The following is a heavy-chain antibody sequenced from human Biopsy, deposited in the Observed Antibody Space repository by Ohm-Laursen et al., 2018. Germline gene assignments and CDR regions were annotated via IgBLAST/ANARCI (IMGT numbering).Heavy chain of an antibody. Sequence: PSVKVSCKAPGGTFSNYGVNWVRQAPGHGLEWLGGNIPILGTGNSAQKLQDRVTVAANTSTSTATMELRSLRSDDTAVYYCATKLTGYFHHWGQGTLVIVSS. D-gene: IGHD3-9*01. J-gene: IGHJ1*01. CDR2: NIPILGTG. CDR3: ATKLTGYFHH. CDR1: GGTFSNYG. V-gene: IGHV1-69*06.